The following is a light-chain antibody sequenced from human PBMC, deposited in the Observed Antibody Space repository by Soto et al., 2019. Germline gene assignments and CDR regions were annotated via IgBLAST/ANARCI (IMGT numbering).Light chain of an antibody. CDR2: GTS. J-gene: IGKJ3*01. CDR1: RSVASN. V-gene: IGKV3-15*01. CDR3: QQYYAWPPPFT. Sequence: TQSPATLSVSPGERVTLSCRASRSVASNLAWYQQKPGQAPRLLIYGTSTRATGIPSRFSGSGPGTAVTLTSSCLHSEDFAVYFCQQYYAWPPPFTCSPGTNVDVK.